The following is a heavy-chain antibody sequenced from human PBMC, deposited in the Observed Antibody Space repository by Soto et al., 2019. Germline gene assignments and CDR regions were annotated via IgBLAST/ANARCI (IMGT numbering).Heavy chain of an antibody. CDR2: ISGSGGST. Sequence: GGSLRLSCAASGFTFSSYAMSWVRQAPGKGLEWVSAISGSGGSTYYADSVKGRFTISRDNSKNTLYLQMNSLRAEDTAVYYCAKLGYSDYYYYYYMDVWGKGTTVTVSS. D-gene: IGHD1-26*01. V-gene: IGHV3-23*01. J-gene: IGHJ6*03. CDR3: AKLGYSDYYYYYYMDV. CDR1: GFTFSSYA.